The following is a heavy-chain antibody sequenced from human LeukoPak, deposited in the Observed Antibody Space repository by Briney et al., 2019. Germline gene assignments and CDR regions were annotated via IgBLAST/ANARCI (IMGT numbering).Heavy chain of an antibody. J-gene: IGHJ3*02. Sequence: GGSLRLSCAASGFTFSSNYMTWVRQAPGKGLEWVSVIYSGGTTLYADSVEGRFTISRDNSKITMYIQRNTLRAEDTAVYYCARDSDILASDAFDIWGQGTMVTVSS. CDR2: IYSGGTT. D-gene: IGHD3-9*01. CDR1: GFTFSSNY. CDR3: ARDSDILASDAFDI. V-gene: IGHV3-66*01.